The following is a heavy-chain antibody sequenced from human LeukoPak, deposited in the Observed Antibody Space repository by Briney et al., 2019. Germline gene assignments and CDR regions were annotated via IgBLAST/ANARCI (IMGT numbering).Heavy chain of an antibody. V-gene: IGHV1-3*03. J-gene: IGHJ4*02. D-gene: IGHD5-12*01. CDR3: ARDPYSAYGLRPTAFDY. CDR2: INTGNGNT. Sequence: ASVKVSCKASGYTFTNYAMHWVRQAPGQRLEGMGWINTGNGNTKYSQEFQGRVTITADESTSTDYMQLSSLRSEDTAIYYCARDPYSAYGLRPTAFDYWGQGTLVTVSS. CDR1: GYTFTNYA.